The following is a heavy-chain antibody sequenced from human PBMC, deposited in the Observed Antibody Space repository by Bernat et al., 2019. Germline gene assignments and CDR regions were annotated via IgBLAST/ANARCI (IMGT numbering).Heavy chain of an antibody. CDR3: AGGRGVEGDWFDP. Sequence: QVQLVESGGGVVQPGRSLRLSCAASGFTFSSYAMHWVRQAPGKGLEWVAVISYDGSNKYYADSVKGRFTISRDNSKNTLYLQMNSLRAEDMAVYYCAGGRGVEGDWFDPWGQGTLVTVSS. CDR1: GFTFSSYA. D-gene: IGHD3-10*01. J-gene: IGHJ5*02. CDR2: ISYDGSNK. V-gene: IGHV3-30-3*01.